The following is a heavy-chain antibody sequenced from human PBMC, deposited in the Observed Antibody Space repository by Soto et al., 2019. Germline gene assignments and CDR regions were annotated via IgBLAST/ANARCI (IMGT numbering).Heavy chain of an antibody. CDR2: ISRSGTTT. CDR1: GFTFSDYY. D-gene: IGHD6-19*01. V-gene: IGHV3-11*01. Sequence: QVQLVVSGGGLVKPGGSLRLSCAASGFTFSDYYMRWIRQAPGMGLEWLSHISRSGTTTNYADSVKGRFTISRDNAKNSLYLQMNRLSAEDTAVYYCARRPSGWSYCDSWGQGTLVTVSS. J-gene: IGHJ4*02. CDR3: ARRPSGWSYCDS.